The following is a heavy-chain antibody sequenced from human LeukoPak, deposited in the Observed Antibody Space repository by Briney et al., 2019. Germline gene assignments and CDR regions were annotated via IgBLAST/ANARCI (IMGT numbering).Heavy chain of an antibody. CDR1: GFTVSSNY. CDR2: VYSGGNT. Sequence: PGGSLRLSCAASGFTVSSNYMTWVRQAPGKGLEWVRVVYSGGNTYYADSLKGRFTISRGNTKNTVYLQMNSLRADDTAVYYCARDVGFIVGATPGAFDIWGQGTMVTVSS. D-gene: IGHD1-26*01. CDR3: ARDVGFIVGATPGAFDI. J-gene: IGHJ3*02. V-gene: IGHV3-66*01.